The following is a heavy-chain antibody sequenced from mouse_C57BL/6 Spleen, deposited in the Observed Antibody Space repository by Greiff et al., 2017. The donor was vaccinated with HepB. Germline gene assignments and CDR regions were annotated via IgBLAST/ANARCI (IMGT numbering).Heavy chain of an antibody. CDR2: IDPSDSET. J-gene: IGHJ3*01. V-gene: IGHV1-52*01. CDR1: GYTFTSYW. CDR3: ATLTVVARDLAY. D-gene: IGHD1-1*01. Sequence: VQLQQPGAELVRPGSSVKLSCKASGYTFTSYWMHWVKQRPIQGLEWIGNIDPSDSETHYNQKFKDKATLTVDKSSSTAYMQISSLTSEDSAVYYCATLTVVARDLAYWGQGTLVTVSA.